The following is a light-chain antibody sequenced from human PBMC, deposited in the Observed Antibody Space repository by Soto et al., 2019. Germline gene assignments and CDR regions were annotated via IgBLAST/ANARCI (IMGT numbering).Light chain of an antibody. Sequence: QSALTQPPSASGSPGQSVTISCTGTSSDVGGYNYVSWYQHHPGKAPKLMIYEVNKRPSGVPDRFSGSKSGNMASLTVSGLQAEDEADYYCSSYAGSNNFPYFFGTGTKLTVL. V-gene: IGLV2-8*01. CDR1: SSDVGGYNY. CDR3: SSYAGSNNFPYF. CDR2: EVN. J-gene: IGLJ1*01.